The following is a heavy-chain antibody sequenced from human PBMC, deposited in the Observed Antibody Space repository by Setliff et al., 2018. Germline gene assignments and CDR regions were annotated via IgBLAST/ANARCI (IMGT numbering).Heavy chain of an antibody. CDR2: IYPGDSDI. CDR1: GYSFTNYW. V-gene: IGHV5-51*01. D-gene: IGHD2-2*01. CDR3: ARALYPSSFIGHNWFDP. Sequence: PGESLRISCEGSGYSFTNYWIAWVRQMPGKGLEWMGIIYPGDSDIRYSPSFQGQVTFSVDKSISTAYLQWSSLKASDTAMYYCARALYPSSFIGHNWFDPWGQGTLVTVSS. J-gene: IGHJ5*02.